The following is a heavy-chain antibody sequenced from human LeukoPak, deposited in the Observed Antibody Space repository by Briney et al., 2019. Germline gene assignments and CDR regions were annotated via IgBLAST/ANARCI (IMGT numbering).Heavy chain of an antibody. D-gene: IGHD2-21*01. Sequence: ASVTVSCKASGGTFSSYAISWVRQAPGQGLEWMGGIIPIFGTANYAQKFQGRVTITTDESTSTAYMELSSLRSEDTAVYYCASLHSVKAGLVRWFDPWGQGTLVSVSS. V-gene: IGHV1-69*05. J-gene: IGHJ5*02. CDR3: ASLHSVKAGLVRWFDP. CDR1: GGTFSSYA. CDR2: IIPIFGTA.